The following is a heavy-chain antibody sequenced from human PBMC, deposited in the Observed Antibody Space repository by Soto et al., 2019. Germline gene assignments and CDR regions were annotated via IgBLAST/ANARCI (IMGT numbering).Heavy chain of an antibody. CDR1: GGSISSSNW. V-gene: IGHV4-4*02. CDR2: IYHSGST. CDR3: AKDVVGATTRYGSMDV. D-gene: IGHD1-26*01. J-gene: IGHJ6*02. Sequence: QVQLQESGPGLVKPSGTLSLTCAVSGGSISSSNWWSLVRQPPGKGLEWIVEIYHSGSTNYNPSLKSRVTISVDKSKNQFSLKLSSVTAADTAVYYCAKDVVGATTRYGSMDVWGQGTTVTVSS.